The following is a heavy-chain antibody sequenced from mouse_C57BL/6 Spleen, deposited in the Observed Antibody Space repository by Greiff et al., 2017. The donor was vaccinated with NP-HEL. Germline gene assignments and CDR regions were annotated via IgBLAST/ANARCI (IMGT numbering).Heavy chain of an antibody. CDR1: GFTFSDYG. CDR3: ARDGYYGSSYDAMDY. CDR2: ISSGSSTI. J-gene: IGHJ4*01. Sequence: EVKLMESGGGLVKPGGSLKLSCAASGFTFSDYGMHWVRQAPEKGLEWVAYISSGSSTIYYADTVKGRFTISRDNAKNTLFLQMTSLRSEDTAMYYCARDGYYGSSYDAMDYWGQGTSVTVSS. V-gene: IGHV5-17*01. D-gene: IGHD1-1*01.